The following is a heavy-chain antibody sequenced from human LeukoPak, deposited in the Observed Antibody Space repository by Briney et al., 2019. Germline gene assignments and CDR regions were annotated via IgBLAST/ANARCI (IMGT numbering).Heavy chain of an antibody. CDR1: GGSISSYY. D-gene: IGHD3-10*01. CDR3: ASTPRGSGSYLSN. J-gene: IGHJ4*02. CDR2: INHSGST. Sequence: PSETLSLTCTVSGGSISSYYWSWIRQPPGKGLEWIGEINHSGSTNYNPSLKSRVTISVDTSKNQFSLKLSSVTAADTAVYYCASTPRGSGSYLSNWGQGTLVTVSS. V-gene: IGHV4-34*01.